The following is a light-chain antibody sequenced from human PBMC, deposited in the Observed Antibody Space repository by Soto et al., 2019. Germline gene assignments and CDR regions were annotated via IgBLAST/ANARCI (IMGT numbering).Light chain of an antibody. CDR1: SSNIGNNY. Sequence: VLTQPPSVSAAPGQRVTISCSGSSSNIGNNYVSWYRQLPGTAPKLLIYDNNRRPSGISDRFSGSKSGTSATLDITGLQTGDEADYYCGTWDSSLNGVVFGGGTK. V-gene: IGLV1-51*01. CDR3: GTWDSSLNGVV. CDR2: DNN. J-gene: IGLJ2*01.